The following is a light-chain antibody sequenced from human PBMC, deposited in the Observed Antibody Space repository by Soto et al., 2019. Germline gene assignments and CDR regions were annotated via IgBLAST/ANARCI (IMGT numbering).Light chain of an antibody. CDR1: QSVGNNF. CDR3: QQYGGSPIT. V-gene: IGKV3-20*01. Sequence: EIVLTQSPDTLSLSPGERATLSCRASQSVGNNFLAWYQQKPGQAPTLLIYDASSRASGLPDRFSGSGSGTDFTLTISRLEPEDFALYYCQQYGGSPITFGLGTRLEIK. J-gene: IGKJ5*01. CDR2: DAS.